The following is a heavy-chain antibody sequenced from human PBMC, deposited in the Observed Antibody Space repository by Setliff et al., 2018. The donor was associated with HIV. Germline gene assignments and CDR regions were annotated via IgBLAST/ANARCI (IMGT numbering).Heavy chain of an antibody. J-gene: IGHJ5*02. D-gene: IGHD2-2*02. CDR2: IYSSGRT. CDR1: GGSITSGSYY. V-gene: IGHV4-61*10. Sequence: PSETLSLTCTVSGGSITSGSYYWSWIRQSAGKGLQWIGDIYSSGRTNYNPSLKSRVTMSLDTPKNQFSLRLTSVTAADTAVYYCARYTSKVDWFDPWGQGTLVTVSS. CDR3: ARYTSKVDWFDP.